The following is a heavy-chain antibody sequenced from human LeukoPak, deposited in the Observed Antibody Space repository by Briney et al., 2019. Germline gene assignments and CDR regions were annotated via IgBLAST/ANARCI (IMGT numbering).Heavy chain of an antibody. V-gene: IGHV1-2*02. J-gene: IGHJ4*02. Sequence: ASVKVSCKASGYTFTGNHIHWVRQAPGQGLEWMGWTNPNTGATKYAQKFQGRVTMTRDTSISTAYMELSRLRSDDTAVYYCARDPHTIFGVAAPPDYWGQGTLVTVSS. CDR1: GYTFTGNH. D-gene: IGHD3-3*01. CDR2: TNPNTGAT. CDR3: ARDPHTIFGVAAPPDY.